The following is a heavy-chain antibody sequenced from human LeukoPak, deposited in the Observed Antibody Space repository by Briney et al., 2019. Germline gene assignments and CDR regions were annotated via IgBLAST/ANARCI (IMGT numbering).Heavy chain of an antibody. D-gene: IGHD4-17*01. J-gene: IGHJ4*02. Sequence: GGSLRLSCAASGFTLSSNYMSWVRQAPGKGLEWVSVIYSGGSTYYADSVKGRFTISRDSSKNTMYLQMNSLRAEDTAVYYCAREHTTVTSLLDYWGQGTLVTVSS. CDR3: AREHTTVTSLLDY. CDR1: GFTLSSNY. V-gene: IGHV3-66*01. CDR2: IYSGGST.